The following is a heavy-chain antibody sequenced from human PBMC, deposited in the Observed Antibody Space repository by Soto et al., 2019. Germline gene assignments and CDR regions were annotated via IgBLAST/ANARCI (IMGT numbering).Heavy chain of an antibody. J-gene: IGHJ4*02. Sequence: ASVKVSCKASGYTFTSYGISWVRQAPGQGLEWMGWISAYNGNTNYAQKLQGRVTMTTDTSTSTAYMELRSLRSDDTAVYYCARGVSACYRSISHCFDCWGQETLVTVSS. D-gene: IGHD6-19*01. CDR2: ISAYNGNT. CDR3: ARGVSACYRSISHCFDC. V-gene: IGHV1-18*01. CDR1: GYTFTSYG.